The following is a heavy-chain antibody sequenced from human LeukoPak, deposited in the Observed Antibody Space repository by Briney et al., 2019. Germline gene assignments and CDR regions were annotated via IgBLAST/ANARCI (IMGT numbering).Heavy chain of an antibody. V-gene: IGHV3-74*01. J-gene: IGHJ4*02. Sequence: GGSLRLSCAASGFTFSIYCMHWLRQAPGKGLVWVSLINSDGSTTTYADSVKGRFTISRDNAKNTLYLQMNSLRGEDTAVYYCVRDNRVYGQEFDYWGQGTLVTVSS. CDR3: VRDNRVYGQEFDY. D-gene: IGHD5/OR15-5a*01. CDR2: INSDGSTT. CDR1: GFTFSIYC.